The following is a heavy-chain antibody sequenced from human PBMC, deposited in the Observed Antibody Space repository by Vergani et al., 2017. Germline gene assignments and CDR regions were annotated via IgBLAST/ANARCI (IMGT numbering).Heavy chain of an antibody. CDR2: INPSGGHT. CDR3: ARGYCSSTSCFYVDY. J-gene: IGHJ4*02. Sequence: QVQVVQSGAEVKKSGASVKVSCKTSGYTFSNYYMHWVRQAPGQGLEWMGIINPSGGHTNYAQKFQGRVTMTRDTSTSTVYMELSSLRSEDTAIYYCARGYCSSTSCFYVDYWGQGTLVTVSS. V-gene: IGHV1-46*03. D-gene: IGHD2-2*01. CDR1: GYTFSNYY.